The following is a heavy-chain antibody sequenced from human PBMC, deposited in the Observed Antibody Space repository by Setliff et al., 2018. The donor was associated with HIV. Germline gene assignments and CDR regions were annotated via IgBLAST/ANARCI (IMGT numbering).Heavy chain of an antibody. CDR3: AGCITGTTHWFDP. Sequence: SETLSLTCVVYGGSFSGYYLSWVRQPPGKGLEWIGEISHSGTTTYSPSLESRVSISPDTSKNQFSLKLSSVTAADTAVYYCAGCITGTTHWFDPWGQGTLVTVSS. CDR2: ISHSGTT. V-gene: IGHV4-34*01. J-gene: IGHJ5*02. CDR1: GGSFSGYY. D-gene: IGHD1-20*01.